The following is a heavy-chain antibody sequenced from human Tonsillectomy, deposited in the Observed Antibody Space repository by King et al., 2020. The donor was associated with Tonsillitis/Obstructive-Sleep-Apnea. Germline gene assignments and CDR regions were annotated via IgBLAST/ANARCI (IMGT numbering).Heavy chain of an antibody. CDR3: AKGGLAHDAFDI. CDR2: ISHSGSA. V-gene: IGHV4-34*01. J-gene: IGHJ3*02. CDR1: GGSFSGYY. Sequence: VQLQQWGAGLLKPSETLSLTCAVYGGSFSGYYWSWIRQPPGKGLEWIGEISHSGSANYNPPLKSRVTISVDTSRNQFSLRLTSITAADTAVYYCAKGGLAHDAFDIWGQGTMVTVSS.